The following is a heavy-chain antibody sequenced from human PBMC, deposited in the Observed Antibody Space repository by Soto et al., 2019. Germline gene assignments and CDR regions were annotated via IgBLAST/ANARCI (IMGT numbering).Heavy chain of an antibody. J-gene: IGHJ6*02. V-gene: IGHV3-23*01. CDR3: ANLFIVVVPAAKGTVGMDV. CDR2: ISGSGGST. CDR1: GSTFSSYA. Sequence: GGSLRLSCAASGSTFSSYAMSWVRQAPGKGLEWVSAISGSGGSTYYADSVKGRFTISRDNSKNTLYLQMNSLRAEDTAVYYCANLFIVVVPAAKGTVGMDVWGQGTTVTVSS. D-gene: IGHD2-2*01.